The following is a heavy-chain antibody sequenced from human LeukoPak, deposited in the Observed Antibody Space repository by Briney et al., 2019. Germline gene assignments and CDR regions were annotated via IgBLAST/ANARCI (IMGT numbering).Heavy chain of an antibody. V-gene: IGHV3-33*08. Sequence: GGSLRLSCAASGFTFSSYSMNWVRQAPGKGLEWVAAIWYDGSNKYYADSVKGRFTISRDNSKNTLYLQMNSLRAEDTAVYYCARDGALAAADYWGQGTLVTVSS. D-gene: IGHD6-13*01. CDR3: ARDGALAAADY. CDR2: IWYDGSNK. J-gene: IGHJ4*02. CDR1: GFTFSSYS.